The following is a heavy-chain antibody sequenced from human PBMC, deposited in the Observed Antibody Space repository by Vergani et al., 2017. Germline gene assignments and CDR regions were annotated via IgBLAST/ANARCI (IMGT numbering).Heavy chain of an antibody. Sequence: QVQLVQSGAEVKKPGSSVKVSCKASGGTFSSYAISWVRQAPGQGLEWMGWISAYNGNTNYAQKLQGRVTMTTDTSTSTAYMELRSLRSDDTAVYYCAREKEGIRYYYYYMDVWGKGTTVTVSS. CDR1: GGTFSSYA. D-gene: IGHD3-10*01. J-gene: IGHJ6*03. CDR2: ISAYNGNT. V-gene: IGHV1-18*01. CDR3: AREKEGIRYYYYYMDV.